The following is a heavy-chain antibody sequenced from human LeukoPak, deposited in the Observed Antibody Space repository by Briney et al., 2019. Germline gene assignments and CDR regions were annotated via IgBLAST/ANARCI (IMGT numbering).Heavy chain of an antibody. Sequence: GGSLRLSCAASGFTFSSYWMSWVRQAPGKGLEWVANIKQDGSEKYYVDSVKGRFTISRDNAKNSLYLQMNSLRAEDTAVYYCARDKGPYGYSYGLDYWGQGTPVTVSS. CDR2: IKQDGSEK. D-gene: IGHD5-18*01. J-gene: IGHJ4*02. CDR3: ARDKGPYGYSYGLDY. V-gene: IGHV3-7*01. CDR1: GFTFSSYW.